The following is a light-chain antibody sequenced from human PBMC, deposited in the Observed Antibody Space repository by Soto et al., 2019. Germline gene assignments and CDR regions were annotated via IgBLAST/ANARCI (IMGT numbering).Light chain of an antibody. J-gene: IGKJ1*01. CDR2: AAS. CDR3: LQDYNYPWT. V-gene: IGKV1-6*01. Sequence: IQMTQSPYSLSASVGDRVTITCRASQIISDFLNWYQQKPGKAPKLLIYAASSLQSGVPSRFSGSGSGTDSTLTISSLQPEDFATYYCLQDYNYPWTFGQGTKVDIK. CDR1: QIISDF.